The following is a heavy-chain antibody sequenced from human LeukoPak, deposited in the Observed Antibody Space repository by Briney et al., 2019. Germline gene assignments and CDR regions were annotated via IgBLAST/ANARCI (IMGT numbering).Heavy chain of an antibody. CDR1: GFTFSSYS. Sequence: PWGSLRLSCAASGFTFSSYSMNWVRQAPGKGLEWVSSISSSSSYIYYADSVKGRFTISRDNAKNSLYLQMNSLRAEDTAVYYCARDRASGSYLDYWGQGTLVTVSS. V-gene: IGHV3-21*04. D-gene: IGHD1-26*01. J-gene: IGHJ4*02. CDR3: ARDRASGSYLDY. CDR2: ISSSSSYI.